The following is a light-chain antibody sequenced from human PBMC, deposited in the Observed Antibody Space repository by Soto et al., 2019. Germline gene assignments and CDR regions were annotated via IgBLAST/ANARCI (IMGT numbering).Light chain of an antibody. V-gene: IGLV4-69*01. Sequence: QLVVTQSPSASASLGASVRLTCTLSSGHSSYAIAWPQQQPEKGPRYLMKVDSDGSHIKGDGIPDRFSGSSSGAERYLTISSLQSEDEADYYSQTWGTGTWVFGGGTKLTVL. CDR1: SGHSSYA. J-gene: IGLJ3*02. CDR3: QTWGTGTWV. CDR2: VDSDGSH.